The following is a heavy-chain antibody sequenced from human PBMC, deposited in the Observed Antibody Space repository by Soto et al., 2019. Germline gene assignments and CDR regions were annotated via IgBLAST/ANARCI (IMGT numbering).Heavy chain of an antibody. CDR1: GGTFSSYA. CDR2: IIPIFGTA. CDR3: ARVVVVVPAAIWRGWFDP. D-gene: IGHD2-2*01. Sequence: QVQLVQSGAEVKKPGSSVKVSCKASGGTFSSYAISWVRQAPGQGLEWMGGIIPIFGTAHYAQKFQGRVTITADESTSTAYMELSSLRSEDTAVYYCARVVVVVPAAIWRGWFDPWGQGTLVTVSS. J-gene: IGHJ5*02. V-gene: IGHV1-69*01.